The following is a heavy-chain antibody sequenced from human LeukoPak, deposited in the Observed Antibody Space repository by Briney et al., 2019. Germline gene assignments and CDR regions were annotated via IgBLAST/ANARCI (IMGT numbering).Heavy chain of an antibody. J-gene: IGHJ3*01. Sequence: GGSLRLSCAASGFTFSIYAMTWVRQAPGKGLEWVSGISGSGGTTYYADSVKGRFTISRDKSKNTLYLQMNILRAEDTAVYYCAKDQLLNNNYWRDAFDFWGQGTMVTVSS. CDR1: GFTFSIYA. D-gene: IGHD1-1*01. CDR2: ISGSGGTT. CDR3: AKDQLLNNNYWRDAFDF. V-gene: IGHV3-23*01.